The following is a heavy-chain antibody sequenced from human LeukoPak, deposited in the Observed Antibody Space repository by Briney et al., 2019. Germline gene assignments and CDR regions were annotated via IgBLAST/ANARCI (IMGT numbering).Heavy chain of an antibody. V-gene: IGHV1-8*01. CDR1: GYTFTSYD. CDR2: MNPNSGNT. Sequence: ASVKVSCKASGYTFTSYDIKWVRQATGQGLEWMGWMNPNSGNTGHPQMLQGRVTMTRNTSISTAYMELRSLRSEDPAVVYCSRAGFGDYALDPWGQGTQVTVSS. D-gene: IGHD4-17*01. J-gene: IGHJ5*02. CDR3: SRAGFGDYALDP.